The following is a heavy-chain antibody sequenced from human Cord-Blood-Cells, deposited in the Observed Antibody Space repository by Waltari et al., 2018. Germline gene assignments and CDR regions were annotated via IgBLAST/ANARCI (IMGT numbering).Heavy chain of an antibody. CDR2: IYYSGST. V-gene: IGHV4-59*01. D-gene: IGHD2-2*01. CDR3: ASLGCSSTSCYDY. Sequence: QVQLQESGPGLVKPSETLSLTCTVSGGSLSSYYWSWIRQPPGKGLEWIGYIYYSGSTNYNPSLKSRVTISVDTSKNQFSLKLSSVTAADTAVYYCASLGCSSTSCYDYWGQGTLVTVSS. J-gene: IGHJ4*02. CDR1: GGSLSSYY.